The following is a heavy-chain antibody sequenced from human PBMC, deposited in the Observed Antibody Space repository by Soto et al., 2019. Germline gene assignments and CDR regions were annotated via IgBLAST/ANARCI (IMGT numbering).Heavy chain of an antibody. D-gene: IGHD1-26*01. CDR1: GYTFTSHD. CDR2: MNPNSGNT. V-gene: IGHV1-8*01. CDR3: ARRDQWELLLWGDPFDY. Sequence: ASVKVSCKASGYTFTSHDINWVRQATGQGLEWMGWMNPNSGNTGYAQKFQGRVTMTRNTSISTAYMELSSLRSEDTAVYYCARRDQWELLLWGDPFDYWGQGTLVTVSS. J-gene: IGHJ4*02.